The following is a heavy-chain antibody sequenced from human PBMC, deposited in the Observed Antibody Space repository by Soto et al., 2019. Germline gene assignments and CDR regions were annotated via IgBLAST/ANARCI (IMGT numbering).Heavy chain of an antibody. CDR3: ARARWYDAFDV. CDR1: GFFISSGNY. J-gene: IGHJ3*01. D-gene: IGHD2-15*01. Sequence: SETLSLTCAVSGFFISSGNYGGWIRKPPGKGLEWIGSIIHDGNTYYNPSLKSRVTISVDMSKNQFTLKLNYVTAADRAVYYCARARWYDAFDVWGQGTVVTVSS. V-gene: IGHV4-38-2*01. CDR2: IIHDGNT.